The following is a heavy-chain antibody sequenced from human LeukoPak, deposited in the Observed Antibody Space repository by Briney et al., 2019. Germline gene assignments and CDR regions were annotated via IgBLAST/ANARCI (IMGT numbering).Heavy chain of an antibody. CDR3: AREQFFGVVIYFDY. D-gene: IGHD3-3*01. V-gene: IGHV4-38-2*02. CDR2: FYHSGTT. CDR1: GYSISSGYY. Sequence: PSETLSLTCAVSGYSISSGYYWGWIRPPPGKGLEWVGAFYHSGTTYYHPSHKSRHTISVDTSKNQFSLQLSSVTAADTSVYYCAREQFFGVVIYFDYWGQGTLVTVSS. J-gene: IGHJ4*02.